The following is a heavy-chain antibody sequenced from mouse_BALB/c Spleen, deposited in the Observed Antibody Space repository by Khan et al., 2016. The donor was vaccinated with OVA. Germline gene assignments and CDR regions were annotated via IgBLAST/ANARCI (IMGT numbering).Heavy chain of an antibody. J-gene: IGHJ3*01. Sequence: QVQLKQSGAELARPGASVKMSCTASGYTFTSYTIHWIKLRPGQGLEWIGYINPSNGYTNYNQKFRDKATLTADKSSTTAYMQLSSLTSDDSAVYNCVRDGAYHRNDGWFAYWGQGTLVTVSA. V-gene: IGHV1-4*01. CDR3: VRDGAYHRNDGWFAY. CDR1: GYTFTSYT. CDR2: INPSNGYT. D-gene: IGHD2-14*01.